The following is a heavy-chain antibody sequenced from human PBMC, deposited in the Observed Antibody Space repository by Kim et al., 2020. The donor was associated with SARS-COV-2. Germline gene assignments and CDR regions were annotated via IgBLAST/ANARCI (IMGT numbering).Heavy chain of an antibody. J-gene: IGHJ4*02. CDR1: GYSFTSYW. CDR3: ARSLYYDSSGNLVDY. D-gene: IGHD3-22*01. V-gene: IGHV5-10-1*01. Sequence: GESLKISCKGSGYSFTSYWISWVRQMPGKGLEWMGRIDPSDSYTNYSPSFQGHVTISADKSISTAYLQWSSLKASDTAMYYCARSLYYDSSGNLVDYWGQGTLVTVSS. CDR2: IDPSDSYT.